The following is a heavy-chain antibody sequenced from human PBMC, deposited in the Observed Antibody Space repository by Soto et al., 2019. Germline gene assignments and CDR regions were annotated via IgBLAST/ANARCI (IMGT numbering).Heavy chain of an antibody. Sequence: QVQLVQSGAEVKQPGASVKVSCKASGYTFNHYGITWVRQAPGQGLEWMGWINAYNGHTNYAQKFQDRVAMTTDTSTRTVYMELRSLRSDDKAVIYCASAMAPDRSDHWGQGTLVTVSS. J-gene: IGHJ4*02. CDR2: INAYNGHT. CDR1: GYTFNHYG. V-gene: IGHV1-18*01. CDR3: ASAMAPDRSDH.